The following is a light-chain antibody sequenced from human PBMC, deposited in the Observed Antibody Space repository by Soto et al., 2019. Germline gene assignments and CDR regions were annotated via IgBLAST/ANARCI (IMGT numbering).Light chain of an antibody. CDR3: SLYYSGVRV. CDR2: DIS. J-gene: IGLJ2*01. V-gene: IGLV7-46*01. Sequence: QAVVTQEPSLTVSPGGTVTLTCGSSPGAVTSGHYPYWFQQKPGQAPKTLIYDISNKHSWTPARFSGSLLGGKAALTLSGAQPEDEADYHCSLYYSGVRVFGGGTQLTVL. CDR1: PGAVTSGHY.